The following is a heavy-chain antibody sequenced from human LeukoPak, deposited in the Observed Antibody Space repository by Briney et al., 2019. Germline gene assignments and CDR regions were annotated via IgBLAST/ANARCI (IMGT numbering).Heavy chain of an antibody. CDR3: ARDYGGGAFDI. D-gene: IGHD3-10*01. Sequence: SQTLSLTCTVSGGSISSGGYSWSWIRQHPGKGLEWIGYIYYSGSTYYNPSLKSRVTISVDTSKNQFSLKLSSVTAADTAVYYCARDYGGGAFDIWGQGTMVTVSS. V-gene: IGHV4-31*03. J-gene: IGHJ3*02. CDR1: GGSISSGGYS. CDR2: IYYSGST.